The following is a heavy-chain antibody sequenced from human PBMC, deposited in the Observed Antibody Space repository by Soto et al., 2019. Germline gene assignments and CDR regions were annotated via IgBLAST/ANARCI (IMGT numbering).Heavy chain of an antibody. CDR3: ARVKAAAGAEYLQH. Sequence: SETLSLTCAVYGGSFSGYYWSWIRQPPGKGLEWIGEINHSGSTNYNPSLKSRVTISVDTSKNQFSLKLSSVTAADTAVYYCARVKAAAGAEYLQHWGQGTRVTVSS. D-gene: IGHD6-13*01. J-gene: IGHJ1*01. CDR1: GGSFSGYY. CDR2: INHSGST. V-gene: IGHV4-34*01.